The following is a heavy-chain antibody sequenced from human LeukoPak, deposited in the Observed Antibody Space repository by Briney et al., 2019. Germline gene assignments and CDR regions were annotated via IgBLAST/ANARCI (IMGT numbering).Heavy chain of an antibody. CDR3: ARALSQQLIRYSQD. J-gene: IGHJ1*01. CDR2: ISGNGDIT. CDR1: GFTFSSYA. V-gene: IGHV3-23*01. Sequence: GGSLRLSCAASGFTFSSYAMTWVRQAPGKGLEWVSDISGNGDITYYADSVKGRFTISRDNAKNSLYLQMNSLRADDTAVYYCARALSQQLIRYSQDWGQGTLVTVSS. D-gene: IGHD5-24*01.